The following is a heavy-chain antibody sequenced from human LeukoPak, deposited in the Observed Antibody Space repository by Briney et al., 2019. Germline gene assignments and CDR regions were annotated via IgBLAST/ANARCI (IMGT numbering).Heavy chain of an antibody. CDR1: GYTFNTYG. CDR2: ISGQHGKT. V-gene: IGHV1-18*01. Sequence: ASVKVSCKAPGYTFNTYGVIWVRQAPGKGFEWLGWISGQHGKTTYPQKFQDRVRMTTDTSTSTAYMALRSLRSDDTAVYYCARTGTGGYYYDSSGYSLDYWGQGTLVTVSS. J-gene: IGHJ4*02. D-gene: IGHD3-22*01. CDR3: ARTGTGGYYYDSSGYSLDY.